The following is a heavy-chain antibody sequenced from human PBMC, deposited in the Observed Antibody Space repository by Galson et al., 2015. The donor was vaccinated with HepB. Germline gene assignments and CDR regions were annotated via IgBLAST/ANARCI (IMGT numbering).Heavy chain of an antibody. Sequence: TLSLTCAVSGGSISSGGYSWSWIRQPPGKGLEWIGYIYHSGSTYYNPSLKSRVTISVDRSKNQFSLKLSSVTAADTAVYYCARGRYFDWLFLAGAFDIWGQGTMVTVSS. CDR1: GGSISSGGYS. V-gene: IGHV4-30-2*01. CDR2: IYHSGST. CDR3: ARGRYFDWLFLAGAFDI. D-gene: IGHD3-9*01. J-gene: IGHJ3*02.